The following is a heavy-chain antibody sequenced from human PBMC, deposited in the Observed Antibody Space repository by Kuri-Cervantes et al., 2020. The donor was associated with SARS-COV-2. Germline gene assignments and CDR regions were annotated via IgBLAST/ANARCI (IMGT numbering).Heavy chain of an antibody. J-gene: IGHJ3*02. Sequence: CTVSGGPISSSSYYWGWIRQPPGKGLEWRGYIYHSGSTYYNPSLKSRVTISVDTSKNQFSLKMSSVTAADTAVYYCARHSAAAGTKLGAFDIWGQGTMVTVSS. D-gene: IGHD6-13*01. V-gene: IGHV4-39*01. CDR1: GGPISSSSYY. CDR2: IYHSGST. CDR3: ARHSAAAGTKLGAFDI.